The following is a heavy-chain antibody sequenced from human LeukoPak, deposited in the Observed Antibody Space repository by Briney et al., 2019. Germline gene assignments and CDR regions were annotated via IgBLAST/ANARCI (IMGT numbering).Heavy chain of an antibody. CDR2: ISSSGTTI. Sequence: PGGSLRLSCAASGFTFSNYYLSWIRQAPGKGPEWISYISSSGTTIYYADSVKGRFTISRDNAENSLYLQMNRLRAEDTAVYYCATGQGHGMDVWGQGTTVTVSS. CDR3: ATGQGHGMDV. J-gene: IGHJ6*02. CDR1: GFTFSNYY. V-gene: IGHV3-11*04.